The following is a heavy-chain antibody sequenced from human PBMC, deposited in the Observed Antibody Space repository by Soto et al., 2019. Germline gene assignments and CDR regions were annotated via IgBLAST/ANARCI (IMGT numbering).Heavy chain of an antibody. D-gene: IGHD3-10*01. CDR2: ISSSSSTI. CDR1: GFTFSSYS. CDR3: ARDIYYGSGSYADY. V-gene: IGHV3-48*02. J-gene: IGHJ4*02. Sequence: EVQLVESGGGLVQPGGSLRLSCAASGFTFSSYSMNWVRQAPGKGLEWVSYISSSSSTIYYADSVKGRFTISRDNAKNSLYLQMNSLRDEDTAVYYCARDIYYGSGSYADYWGQGTLVTVSS.